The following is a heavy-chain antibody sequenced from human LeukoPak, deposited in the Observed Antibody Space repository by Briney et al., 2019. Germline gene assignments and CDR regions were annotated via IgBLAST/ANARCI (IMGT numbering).Heavy chain of an antibody. J-gene: IGHJ3*02. CDR3: ARFPLIAAAGHDAFDI. Sequence: SETLSLTCAVYGGSFSGYYRSWIRQPPGKGLEWIGEINHSGSTNYNPSLKSRVTISVDTSKNQFSLKLSSVTAADTAVYYCARFPLIAAAGHDAFDIWGQGTMVTVSS. D-gene: IGHD6-13*01. CDR1: GGSFSGYY. V-gene: IGHV4-34*01. CDR2: INHSGST.